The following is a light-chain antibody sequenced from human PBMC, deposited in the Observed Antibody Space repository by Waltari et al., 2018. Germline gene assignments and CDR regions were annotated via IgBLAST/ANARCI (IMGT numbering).Light chain of an antibody. CDR1: SRHSSNV. CDR3: QTGGHGTWV. Sequence: QLVLTQSPSASASLGASVKLTCTLSSRHSSNVAAWHQQQPEKGPRYLMKVNSDGSHSKGDDIPDRFSGSSSGAERYLTISSLQSEDEADYYCQTGGHGTWVFGGGTKLTVL. J-gene: IGLJ3*02. CDR2: VNSDGSH. V-gene: IGLV4-69*01.